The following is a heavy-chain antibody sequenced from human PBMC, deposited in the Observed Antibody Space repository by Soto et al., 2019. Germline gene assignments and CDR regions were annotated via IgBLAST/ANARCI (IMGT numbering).Heavy chain of an antibody. V-gene: IGHV3-30-3*01. J-gene: IGHJ5*02. CDR2: ISYDGSNK. Sequence: QVQLVESGGGVVQPGRSLRLSCAASGFTFSSYAMHWVRQAPGKGLEWVAVISYDGSNKYYADSVKGRFTISRDNSKTTLYLQMNSLRAEDTAVYYCARGDDSSGYYYWLGWFDPWGQGTLVTVSS. CDR1: GFTFSSYA. CDR3: ARGDDSSGYYYWLGWFDP. D-gene: IGHD3-22*01.